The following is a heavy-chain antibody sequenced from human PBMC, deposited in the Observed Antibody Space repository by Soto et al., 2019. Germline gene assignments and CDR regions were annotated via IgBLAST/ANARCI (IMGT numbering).Heavy chain of an antibody. Sequence: GGSLRLSCAASGFTFSSYAMSWVRQAPGKGLEWVSAISGSGGSTYYADSVKGRFTIPRDNAKNSLYLQINSLRAEDTAVYYCARDRLSLGYCSSTSCYYNWFDPWGQGTLVTVSS. CDR2: ISGSGGST. D-gene: IGHD2-2*01. V-gene: IGHV3-23*01. J-gene: IGHJ5*02. CDR1: GFTFSSYA. CDR3: ARDRLSLGYCSSTSCYYNWFDP.